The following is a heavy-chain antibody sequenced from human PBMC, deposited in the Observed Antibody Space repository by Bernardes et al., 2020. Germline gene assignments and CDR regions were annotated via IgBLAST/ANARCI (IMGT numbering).Heavy chain of an antibody. J-gene: IGHJ4*02. CDR3: ARLGSSGGYYPLDH. Sequence: GEPAKSSCKGSGYTFTRYWFAWVRQMPGKGLEWMGVIYPGDSDTRYSPSFQGQVTISVDKFTSTAYLQWSSLKASDSAMYYCARLGSSGGYYPLDHWGQGTLVTVSS. V-gene: IGHV5-51*01. CDR2: IYPGDSDT. CDR1: GYTFTRYW. D-gene: IGHD3-22*01.